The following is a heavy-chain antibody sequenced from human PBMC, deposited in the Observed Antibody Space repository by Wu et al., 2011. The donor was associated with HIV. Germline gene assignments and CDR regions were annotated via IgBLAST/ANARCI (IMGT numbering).Heavy chain of an antibody. V-gene: IGHV1-69*06. J-gene: IGHJ6*03. Sequence: QVQLVQSGAEVKKAGSSVKVSCKASGNTFSGYAVSWVRQAPGQGLEWMGGILPMFGSTNYAQKFRGRVTITADKSTSTAYMELSSLTSEDTAVYYCARDFPSMMVVPATYYYYYMDVWGKGTTVTVSS. CDR1: GNTFSGYA. CDR3: ARDFPSMMVVPATYYYYYMDV. CDR2: ILPMFGST. D-gene: IGHD2-2*01.